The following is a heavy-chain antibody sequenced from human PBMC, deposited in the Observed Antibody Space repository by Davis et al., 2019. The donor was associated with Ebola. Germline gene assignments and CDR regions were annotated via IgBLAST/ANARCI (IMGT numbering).Heavy chain of an antibody. V-gene: IGHV4-34*01. CDR1: GGSFSGYY. CDR3: VRDRLRADR. CDR2: IDHSGRT. J-gene: IGHJ5*02. Sequence: SQTLSLTCAVYGGSFSGYYWTWIRQPPGKGLEWIGEIDHSGRTTWNASLKSRVTISVDTSKNQFSLKLTSVTAANTAVYYCVRDRLRADRWGQGTQVSVSS. D-gene: IGHD4-17*01.